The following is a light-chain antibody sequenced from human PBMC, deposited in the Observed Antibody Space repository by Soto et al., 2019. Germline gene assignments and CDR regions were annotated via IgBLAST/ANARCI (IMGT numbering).Light chain of an antibody. J-gene: IGLJ2*01. V-gene: IGLV2-14*03. CDR2: NVS. CDR3: GSYTVSSTLV. Sequence: QSALTQPASVSGSPGQSITISCTGTSSDVGAYNYVSWYQQHPGKAPKLMIYNVSNRPSGVSNRFSGSKSGNTASLTISGLQAEDEADYVCGSYTVSSTLVFGGGTKLTVL. CDR1: SSDVGAYNY.